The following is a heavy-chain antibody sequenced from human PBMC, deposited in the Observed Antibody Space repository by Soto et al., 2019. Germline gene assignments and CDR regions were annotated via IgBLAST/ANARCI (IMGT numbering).Heavy chain of an antibody. Sequence: GASVKVSCKASGYTFTIYYMHWVRQAPGQGLEWMGIINPSGGSTSYAQKFQGRVTMTRDTSTSTVYMELSSLRSEDTAVYYCARDLYGDYVDDPWGQGTLVTVSS. CDR3: ARDLYGDYVDDP. CDR1: GYTFTIYY. D-gene: IGHD4-17*01. V-gene: IGHV1-46*03. J-gene: IGHJ5*02. CDR2: INPSGGST.